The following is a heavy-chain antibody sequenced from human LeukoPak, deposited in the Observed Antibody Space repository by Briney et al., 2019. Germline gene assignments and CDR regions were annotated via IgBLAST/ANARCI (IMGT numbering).Heavy chain of an antibody. D-gene: IGHD6-13*01. Sequence: ASVKVSCKASGYTFTSYDINWVRQATGRGIEWMGWMNPNSGNTGYAQKFQGRVTMTRNTSISTAYMELSSLRSEDTAVYYCVRGIAAAGTPWFDPWGQGTLVTVSS. CDR2: MNPNSGNT. J-gene: IGHJ5*02. V-gene: IGHV1-8*01. CDR1: GYTFTSYD. CDR3: VRGIAAAGTPWFDP.